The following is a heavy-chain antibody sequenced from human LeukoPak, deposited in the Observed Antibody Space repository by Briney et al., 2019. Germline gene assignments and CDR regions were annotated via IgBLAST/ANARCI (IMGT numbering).Heavy chain of an antibody. Sequence: PGGSLRLSCAASGFTFSSYAMHWVRQAPGKGLEWVSGISWNSGSIGYADSVKGRFTISRDNAKNSLYLQMNSLRAEDTALYYCAKQTVAGGSGFDYWGQGTLVTVSS. J-gene: IGHJ4*02. CDR2: ISWNSGSI. CDR3: AKQTVAGGSGFDY. V-gene: IGHV3-9*01. D-gene: IGHD6-19*01. CDR1: GFTFSSYA.